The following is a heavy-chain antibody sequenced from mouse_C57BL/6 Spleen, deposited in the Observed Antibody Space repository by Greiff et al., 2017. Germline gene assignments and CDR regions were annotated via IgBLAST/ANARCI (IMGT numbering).Heavy chain of an antibody. CDR3: AREDGTRFCY. J-gene: IGHJ3*01. CDR1: GFTFSSYA. Sequence: EVHLVESGGGLVKPGGSLKLSCAASGFTFSSYAMSWVRQTPEKRLEWVATISDGGSYTYYPDNVKGRFTISRDNAKNNLYLQMSHLKSEDTAMYDCAREDGTRFCYWGQGTLVTVSA. CDR2: ISDGGSYT. D-gene: IGHD3-3*01. V-gene: IGHV5-4*01.